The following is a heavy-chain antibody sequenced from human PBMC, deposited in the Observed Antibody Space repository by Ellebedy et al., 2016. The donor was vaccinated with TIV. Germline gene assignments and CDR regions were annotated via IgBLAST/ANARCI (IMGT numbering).Heavy chain of an antibody. D-gene: IGHD6-13*01. V-gene: IGHV3-23*01. Sequence: GESLKISXAASGFTFSSYTMRWVRQAPGKGLEWVSDISGSGGSTYYADSVKGRFTISRDNSKNTLYLQMNSLRVEDTAVYYCAKGITAAVVEGSLFDPWGKGTLVTVSS. CDR1: GFTFSSYT. J-gene: IGHJ5*02. CDR3: AKGITAAVVEGSLFDP. CDR2: ISGSGGST.